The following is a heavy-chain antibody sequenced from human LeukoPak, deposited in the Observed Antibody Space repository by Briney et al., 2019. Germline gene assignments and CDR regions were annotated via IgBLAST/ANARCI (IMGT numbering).Heavy chain of an antibody. J-gene: IGHJ6*02. D-gene: IGHD3-3*01. CDR1: GFTFGDYA. Sequence: PGGSLRLSCTASGFTFGDYAMSWVRQAPGKGLEWVGFIRSKAYGGTTEYAASVKGRFTISRDDSKSIAYLQMNSLKTEDTAVYYCTRGLTYYDFWSGPWAYYYYGMDVWGQGTTVTVSS. CDR2: IRSKAYGGTT. V-gene: IGHV3-49*04. CDR3: TRGLTYYDFWSGPWAYYYYGMDV.